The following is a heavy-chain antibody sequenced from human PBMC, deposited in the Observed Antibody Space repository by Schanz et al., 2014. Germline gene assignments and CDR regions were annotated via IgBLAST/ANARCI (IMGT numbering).Heavy chain of an antibody. V-gene: IGHV4-31*03. CDR3: AGGYCTSTSCRYSAFDI. CDR1: GGSISSGAYY. CDR2: IYYTGST. J-gene: IGHJ3*02. Sequence: QVLLQESGPGVVKPSGTLSLTCSVSGGSISSGAYYWSWIRQHPGKGLEWIGYIYYTGSTYYNPSLKSRVTISVDTSKTQFSLKLTSVTAADTAVYYCAGGYCTSTSCRYSAFDIWGQGTMVTVSS. D-gene: IGHD2-2*01.